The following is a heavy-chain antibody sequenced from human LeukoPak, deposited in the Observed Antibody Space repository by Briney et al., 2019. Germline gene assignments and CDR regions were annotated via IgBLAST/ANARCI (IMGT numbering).Heavy chain of an antibody. J-gene: IGHJ4*02. CDR3: AREWEACFISVDY. Sequence: ASVKVSCKASGYTFTGYYMHWVRQAPGQGLEWMGWINPNSGGTNYAQKFQGRVTMTRDTSISTAYMELSRLRSDDTAVCYCAREWEACFISVDYWGQGTLVTVSS. CDR1: GYTFTGYY. V-gene: IGHV1-2*02. D-gene: IGHD3-3*02. CDR2: INPNSGGT.